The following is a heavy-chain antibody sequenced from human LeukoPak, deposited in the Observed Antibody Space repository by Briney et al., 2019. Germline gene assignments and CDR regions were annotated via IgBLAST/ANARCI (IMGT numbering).Heavy chain of an antibody. Sequence: PGGSLRLSCAASGFTFSNYAMSWVRQAPGKGLEWVSAISGSGGSTYYADSVKGRFTISRDNSKNTLYLQMNSLRAEDTAVYYCAKSAAAGNYYYYGMDVWGQGTTVTVSS. CDR1: GFTFSNYA. D-gene: IGHD6-13*01. V-gene: IGHV3-23*01. CDR3: AKSAAAGNYYYYGMDV. J-gene: IGHJ6*02. CDR2: ISGSGGST.